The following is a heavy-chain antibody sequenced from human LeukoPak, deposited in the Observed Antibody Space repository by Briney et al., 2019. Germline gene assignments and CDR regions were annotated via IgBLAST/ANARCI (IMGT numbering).Heavy chain of an antibody. D-gene: IGHD1-26*01. CDR2: SRNKANSYTT. Sequence: GGSLRLSCAASGFTFSDHYIDLVRQAPGKGLEWVGRSRNKANSYTTEYAASVKGRFIVSRDDSKDSLYLQMNSLKTEDTAMYYCTRVRGSPYYFDYWGQGTLVTVSS. J-gene: IGHJ4*02. V-gene: IGHV3-72*01. CDR3: TRVRGSPYYFDY. CDR1: GFTFSDHY.